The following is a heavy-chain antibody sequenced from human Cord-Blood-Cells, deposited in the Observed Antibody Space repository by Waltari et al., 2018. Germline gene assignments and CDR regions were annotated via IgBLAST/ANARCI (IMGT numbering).Heavy chain of an antibody. D-gene: IGHD1-26*01. CDR3: ARDRPGVGATFDY. V-gene: IGHV3-7*01. J-gene: IGHJ4*02. Sequence: EVQLVESGGGLVQPGGSLRLSCAASGFTFSSYWMSWVRQAPGKGLEWVANIEQDGSEKDYVVSVKGRFTMSRDNAKNSLYLQMNSLRAEDTAVYCCARDRPGVGATFDYWGQGTLVTVSS. CDR1: GFTFSSYW. CDR2: IEQDGSEK.